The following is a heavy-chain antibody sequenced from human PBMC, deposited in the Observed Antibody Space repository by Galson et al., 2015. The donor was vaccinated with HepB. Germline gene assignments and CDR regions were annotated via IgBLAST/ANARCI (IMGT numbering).Heavy chain of an antibody. Sequence: SLRLSCAASGFTVSNTYMSWVRQAPGKGLEWVSVIYTGGSSYYADSVKGRFTISRDNSKNTLYLLMNGLGAEDTAVYYCAREMGHLWLHYWGQGTLGTVSS. CDR3: AREMGHLWLHY. CDR2: IYTGGSS. V-gene: IGHV3-53*01. D-gene: IGHD5-18*01. J-gene: IGHJ4*02. CDR1: GFTVSNTY.